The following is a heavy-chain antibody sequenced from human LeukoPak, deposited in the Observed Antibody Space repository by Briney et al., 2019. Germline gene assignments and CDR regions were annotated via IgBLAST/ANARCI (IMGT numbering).Heavy chain of an antibody. D-gene: IGHD1-20*01. Sequence: SETLSLTWTVSGVSISSLYWSWVRQPPGEGLGWIGNLYYSGSTNYNPSLKSRVTISVDTSKNQFSLKLSSVTAADTAVYHCARLYNWKDYYYYYMDVWGKGTTVAVSS. V-gene: IGHV4-59*11. CDR3: ARLYNWKDYYYYYMDV. J-gene: IGHJ6*03. CDR2: LYYSGST. CDR1: GVSISSLY.